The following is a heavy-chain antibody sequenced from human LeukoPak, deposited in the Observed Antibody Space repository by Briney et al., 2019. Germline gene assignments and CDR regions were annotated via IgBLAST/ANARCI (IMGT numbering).Heavy chain of an antibody. CDR1: GGSFSNYY. CDR2: IYTSGST. CDR3: ARQPPQYYGMDV. Sequence: SETLSLTCSVSGGSFSNYYWSWCRQPAGQGLKWIGRIYTSGSTNYNPSVKSRVTMAVDTSNNQFSLNLTSVTAADTAVYYCARQPPQYYGMDVWGQGTTVTVSS. J-gene: IGHJ6*02. V-gene: IGHV4-4*07. D-gene: IGHD1-14*01.